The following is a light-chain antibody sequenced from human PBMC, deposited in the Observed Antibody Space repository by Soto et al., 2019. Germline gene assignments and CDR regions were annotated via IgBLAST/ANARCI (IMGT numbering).Light chain of an antibody. CDR1: QTISSW. V-gene: IGKV1-5*03. CDR3: QQLEDYPLT. CDR2: KAS. Sequence: DIQMTQSPSTLSGSVGDRVTITCRASQTISSWLAWYQQKPGKAPKLLIYKASTLKSGVQSRFSGSGSGTEFTLTISSLQPEDSATYYCQQLEDYPLTFGGGTKVDIK. J-gene: IGKJ4*01.